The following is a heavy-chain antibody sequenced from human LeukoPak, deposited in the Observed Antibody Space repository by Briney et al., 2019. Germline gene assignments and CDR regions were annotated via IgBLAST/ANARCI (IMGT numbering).Heavy chain of an antibody. CDR2: INHSGST. CDR1: GGSFSGYY. CDR3: ARVLGWGAPTLDY. J-gene: IGHJ4*02. V-gene: IGHV4-34*01. Sequence: SETLSLTCAVYGGSFSGYYWSWIRQPPGKGLEWIGEINHSGSTNYNPSLKSRVTISVDTSKNQFSLKLSSVTAADTAVYYCARVLGWGAPTLDYWGQGTLVTVSP. D-gene: IGHD1-26*01.